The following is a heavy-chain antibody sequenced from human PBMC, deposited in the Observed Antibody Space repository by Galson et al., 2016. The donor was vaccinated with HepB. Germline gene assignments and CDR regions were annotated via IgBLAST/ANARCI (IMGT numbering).Heavy chain of an antibody. D-gene: IGHD3-3*01. CDR2: MSHNGRT. CDR1: GGSFNSHS. Sequence: SETLSLTCSVSGGSFNSHSWSWIRQPPGKGLEWIGYMSHNGRTDYNPSLKSRVSISVDTSKTQLSLNLSSVTAADMAVYSCARMLYYDFWCGLSVFDSWGQGTLVIVSS. CDR3: ARMLYYDFWCGLSVFDS. J-gene: IGHJ5*01. V-gene: IGHV4-59*11.